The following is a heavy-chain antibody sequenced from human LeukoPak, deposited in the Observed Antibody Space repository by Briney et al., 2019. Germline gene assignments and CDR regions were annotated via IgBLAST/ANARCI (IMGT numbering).Heavy chain of an antibody. V-gene: IGHV1-46*01. CDR1: GYTFTNYY. J-gene: IGHJ5*02. CDR3: ARDNSVGDYAWWFDP. CDR2: ITPSGGST. D-gene: IGHD1-26*01. Sequence: GASVKISCNASGYTFTNYYMHWVRQAPGQGLEWLGLITPSGGSTWYAQKFQGRVTMTRDMSTSTDYMELSSLRSEDTAVYYCARDNSVGDYAWWFDPWGQGTLVTVSS.